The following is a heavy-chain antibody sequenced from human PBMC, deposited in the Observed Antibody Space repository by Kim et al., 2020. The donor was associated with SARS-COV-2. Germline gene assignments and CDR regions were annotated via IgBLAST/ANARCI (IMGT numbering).Heavy chain of an antibody. J-gene: IGHJ6*02. CDR2: ISAYNGNT. CDR1: GYTFTSYG. D-gene: IGHD3-22*01. V-gene: IGHV1-18*04. Sequence: ASVKVSCKASGYTFTSYGISWVRQAPGQGLEWMGWISAYNGNTNYAQKLQGRVTMTTDTSTSTAYMELRSLRSDDTAVYYCARKDYYDSSGYNYYYYGMDVWGQGTTVTVSS. CDR3: ARKDYYDSSGYNYYYYGMDV.